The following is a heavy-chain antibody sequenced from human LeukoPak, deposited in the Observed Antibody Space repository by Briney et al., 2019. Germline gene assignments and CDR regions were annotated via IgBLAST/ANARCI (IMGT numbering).Heavy chain of an antibody. V-gene: IGHV3-21*01. J-gene: IGHJ6*03. CDR3: ARDPPLVSGPVHYYYYMDV. Sequence: GGSLRLSCVASGFSLSNMNWVRQAPGKGLEWVSSISTSSYYIYYTDSVRGRFIISRDNTRNSLYLQMNSLRAEDTAVYYCARDPPLVSGPVHYYYYMDVWGKGTTVTVSS. D-gene: IGHD5/OR15-5a*01. CDR1: GFSLSN. CDR2: ISTSSYYI.